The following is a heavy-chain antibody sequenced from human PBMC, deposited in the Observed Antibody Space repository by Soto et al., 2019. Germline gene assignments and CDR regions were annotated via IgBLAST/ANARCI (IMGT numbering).Heavy chain of an antibody. CDR1: GFTFSSYA. J-gene: IGHJ4*02. D-gene: IGHD3-22*01. V-gene: IGHV3-23*01. Sequence: GGSLRLSCAASGFTFSSYAMSWVRQAPGKGQEWVSAISGSGGSTYYADSVKGRFTISRDNSKNTLYLQMNSLRAEDTAVYYCAKVTHGYYYDSSGYPKYYFDYWGQGTLVTVSS. CDR2: ISGSGGST. CDR3: AKVTHGYYYDSSGYPKYYFDY.